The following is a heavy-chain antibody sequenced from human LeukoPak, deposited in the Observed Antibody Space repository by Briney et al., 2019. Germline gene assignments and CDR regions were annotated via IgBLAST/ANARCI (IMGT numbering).Heavy chain of an antibody. D-gene: IGHD4-23*01. Sequence: AASVKVSCKGSGYTFTSYCLSWVRQAPGQGLEWMGWISAYNGNTNYAQKLQGRVTMTTDTSTSTAYMKLRSLRSDDTAVYYCARQKRTVYGGNSLWFRHWARGTLVTVSS. CDR2: ISAYNGNT. CDR1: GYTFTSYC. CDR3: ARQKRTVYGGNSLWFRH. V-gene: IGHV1-18*01. J-gene: IGHJ5*02.